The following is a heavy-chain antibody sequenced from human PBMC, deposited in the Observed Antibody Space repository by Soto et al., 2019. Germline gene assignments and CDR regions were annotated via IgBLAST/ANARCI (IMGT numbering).Heavy chain of an antibody. J-gene: IGHJ3*01. Sequence: QVQLEQSGDAVKKPGASVKVSCKASGYNFRNFGITWVRQASRLGLEWLGWISGYNGRTSSARNFRDRVVLTTDTATNTAYMELRSLTSDDTAIYYCAREGYSSGFDPFDFWGQGTKVTVSS. CDR2: ISGYNGRT. CDR1: GYNFRNFG. CDR3: AREGYSSGFDPFDF. D-gene: IGHD5-18*01. V-gene: IGHV1-18*01.